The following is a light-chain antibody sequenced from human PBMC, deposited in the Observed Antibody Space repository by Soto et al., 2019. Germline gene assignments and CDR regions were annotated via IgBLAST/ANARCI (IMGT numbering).Light chain of an antibody. CDR3: SLYTSSSTYV. CDR2: EVS. Sequence: QSVLTQPASVSGSPGQSITISCTGTSSDVGGYNYVSWYQQHPGKAPKLMIYEVSNRPSGVSNRFSGSKSGNTASLTISGLQAEDEADHYCSLYTSSSTYVFGTGTKLTVL. CDR1: SSDVGGYNY. V-gene: IGLV2-14*01. J-gene: IGLJ1*01.